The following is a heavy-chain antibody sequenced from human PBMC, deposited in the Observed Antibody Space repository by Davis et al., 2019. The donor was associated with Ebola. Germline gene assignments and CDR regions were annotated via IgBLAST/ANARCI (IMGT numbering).Heavy chain of an antibody. D-gene: IGHD1-14*01. CDR1: GFTFSNYE. CDR2: IDNSSNII. J-gene: IGHJ5*02. Sequence: GESLKISCAASGFTFSNYEMNWVRQAPGKGLEWVSYIDNSSNIISYTDSVKGRFTISRDDAKNTLYLQMNNLRADDTGVYYCARIISYNALGSWGQGSLVTVSS. V-gene: IGHV3-48*03. CDR3: ARIISYNALGS.